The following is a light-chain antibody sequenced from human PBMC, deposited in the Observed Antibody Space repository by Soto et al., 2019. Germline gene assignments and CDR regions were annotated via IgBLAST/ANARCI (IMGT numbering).Light chain of an antibody. V-gene: IGKV1-33*01. J-gene: IGKJ4*01. CDR3: QKYNSAPLT. Sequence: IQMTQSPSSLSASVGDRVTISCQASQDISNHLNWYQQKPGKAPNLLIYDASNLEMGVPSRFSGSGSGTDFTLTISSLQPEDVAAYYCQKYNSAPLTFGGGTKVDIK. CDR1: QDISNH. CDR2: DAS.